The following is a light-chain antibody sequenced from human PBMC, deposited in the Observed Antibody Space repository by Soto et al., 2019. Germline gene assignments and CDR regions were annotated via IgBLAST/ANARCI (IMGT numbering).Light chain of an antibody. CDR2: FDS. J-gene: IGKJ2*01. Sequence: DIVMTQSPLSLPVTPGEPASISCRSSLSLLHSNGYNYLNWYLQKPGRSPQLLIYFDSNRASGVPDRFSGSGSGTDFTLKISRVEAEDVGVYYCMQALQTPYTFGQGTKLEIK. V-gene: IGKV2-28*01. CDR1: LSLLHSNGYNY. CDR3: MQALQTPYT.